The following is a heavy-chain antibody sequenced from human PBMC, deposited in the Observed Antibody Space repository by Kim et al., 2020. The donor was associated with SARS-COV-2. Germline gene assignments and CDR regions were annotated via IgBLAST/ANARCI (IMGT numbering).Heavy chain of an antibody. D-gene: IGHD6-19*01. CDR2: INHSGST. J-gene: IGHJ4*02. CDR3: ATDQKLKYSSGWSPPWD. Sequence: SETLSLTCAVYGGSFSGYYWSWIRQPPGKGLEWIGEINHSGSTNYNPSLKSRVTISVDTSKNQFSLKLSSVTAADTAVYYCATDQKLKYSSGWSPPWDWGQGTLVTVSS. CDR1: GGSFSGYY. V-gene: IGHV4-34*01.